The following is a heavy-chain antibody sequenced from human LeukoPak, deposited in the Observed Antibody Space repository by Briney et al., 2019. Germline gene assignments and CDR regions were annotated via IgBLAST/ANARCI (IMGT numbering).Heavy chain of an antibody. J-gene: IGHJ4*02. V-gene: IGHV4-59*11. CDR1: GGRINNHY. Sequence: PSETLSLTCTVSGGRINNHYWTWIRQPPGKGLEWLGYIYYSGTTNYNPSLRSRVTISIDTSKNQFSLKMSSVTAADTAVYYCARRVMPYYYDSSGYYAYWGQGTLVTVSS. CDR3: ARRVMPYYYDSSGYYAY. CDR2: IYYSGTT. D-gene: IGHD3-22*01.